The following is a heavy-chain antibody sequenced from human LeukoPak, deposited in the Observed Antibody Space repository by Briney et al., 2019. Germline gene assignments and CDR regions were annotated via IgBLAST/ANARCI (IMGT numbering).Heavy chain of an antibody. CDR2: IYHSGST. V-gene: IGHV4-61*08. CDR3: ARAPTTVTHAWAFDI. CDR1: GGSISSGGYY. D-gene: IGHD4-17*01. J-gene: IGHJ3*02. Sequence: SETLSLTCTVSGGSISSGGYYWSWIRQPPGKGLEWIGYIYHSGSTYYNPSLKSRVTISVDTSKNQFSLKLSSVTAADTAVYYCARAPTTVTHAWAFDIWGQGTMVTVSS.